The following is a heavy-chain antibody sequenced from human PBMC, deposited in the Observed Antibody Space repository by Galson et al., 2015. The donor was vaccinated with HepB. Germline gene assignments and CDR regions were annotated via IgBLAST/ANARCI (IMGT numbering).Heavy chain of an antibody. D-gene: IGHD6-6*01. V-gene: IGHV1-69*06. CDR2: ITPIFATA. Sequence: SVKVSCKASGGIFSTHTFSWVREAPGQGLEWMGGITPIFATANYAQKFQGRVTITADISTGIAYMELSRLRSEDTAVYYCAREQRIEGRPSGAFDFWGQGTMVTVSS. J-gene: IGHJ3*01. CDR3: AREQRIEGRPSGAFDF. CDR1: GGIFSTHT.